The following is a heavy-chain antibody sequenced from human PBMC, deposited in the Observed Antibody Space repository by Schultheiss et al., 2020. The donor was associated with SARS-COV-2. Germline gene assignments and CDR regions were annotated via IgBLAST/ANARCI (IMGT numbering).Heavy chain of an antibody. D-gene: IGHD3-10*01. V-gene: IGHV3-15*01. J-gene: IGHJ1*01. Sequence: GGSLRLSCAVSGGSISSSNWWSWVRQPPGKGLEWIGRIKSKTDGGTIDYAAPVKGRFTISRDDSKNMMYLQMNSLKTEDTAVYYCTTDPLNPMVQGLYAEYFQHWGQGTLVTVSS. CDR3: TTDPLNPMVQGLYAEYFQH. CDR2: IKSKTDGGTI. CDR1: GGSISSSNW.